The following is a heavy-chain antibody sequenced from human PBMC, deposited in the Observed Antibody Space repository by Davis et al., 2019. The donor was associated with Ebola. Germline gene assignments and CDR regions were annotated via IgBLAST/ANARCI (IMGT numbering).Heavy chain of an antibody. CDR1: GGSVSSGSYY. J-gene: IGHJ3*02. D-gene: IGHD3-3*01. V-gene: IGHV4-61*01. Sequence: PGGSLRLSCTVSGGSVSSGSYYWSWIRQPPGKGLEWIGYIYYSGSTNYNPSLKSRVTISVDTSKNQFSLKLSSVTAADTAVYYCARVHYDFWSGYYTPDAFDIWGQGTMVTVSS. CDR3: ARVHYDFWSGYYTPDAFDI. CDR2: IYYSGST.